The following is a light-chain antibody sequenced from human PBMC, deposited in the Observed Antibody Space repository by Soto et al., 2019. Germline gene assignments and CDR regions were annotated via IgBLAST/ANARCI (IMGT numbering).Light chain of an antibody. V-gene: IGKV3D-20*02. Sequence: EFVLTQSPGTLSLSPGERATLSCRASQTVRNNYLAWYQQKPGQAPRLLIYDASSRATGIPDRFSGGGSGTDFTLTITNLQPEDFATYYCHQASSFPLSFGGGTKVEIK. CDR3: HQASSFPLS. CDR2: DAS. CDR1: QTVRNNY. J-gene: IGKJ4*01.